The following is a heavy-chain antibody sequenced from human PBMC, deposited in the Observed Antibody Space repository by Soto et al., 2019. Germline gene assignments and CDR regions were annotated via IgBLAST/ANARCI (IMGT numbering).Heavy chain of an antibody. V-gene: IGHV3-7*01. Sequence: EVQLVESGGGLVQPGGSLRLSCAASGFTFSSYWMSWVRQAPGKGLEWVANIKQDGSEKYYVDSVKGRFTISRDNAKNSLYLQMNSLRAEDTAVYYCARASGCYSYGRAYYYFDYWGQGTLVTVSS. CDR1: GFTFSSYW. D-gene: IGHD5-18*01. J-gene: IGHJ4*02. CDR2: IKQDGSEK. CDR3: ARASGCYSYGRAYYYFDY.